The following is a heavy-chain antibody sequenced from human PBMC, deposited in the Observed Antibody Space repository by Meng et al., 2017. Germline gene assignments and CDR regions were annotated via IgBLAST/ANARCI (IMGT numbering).Heavy chain of an antibody. J-gene: IGHJ4*02. CDR1: WFRFRGYG. D-gene: IGHD6-19*01. CDR3: AKDRGYNSGWPIDF. Sequence: SWFRFRGYGMDWVRQAPGKGLEWVAFIWNDGSNTYYVDSVKGRFTISRDNSKNTLFLQMNSLRAEDTAVYYCAKDRGYNSGWPIDFWGQGTLVTVSS. CDR2: IWNDGSNT. V-gene: IGHV3-33*06.